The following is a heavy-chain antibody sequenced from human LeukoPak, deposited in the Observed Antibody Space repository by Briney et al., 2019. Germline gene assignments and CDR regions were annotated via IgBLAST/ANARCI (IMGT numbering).Heavy chain of an antibody. CDR3: AKDPKRTRMTFGWFDP. Sequence: SETLSLTCTVSGGSISSSSYYWGWIRQPPGKGLEWIGSIYYSGSTYYNPSLKSRVTISVDTSKNQFSLKLSSVTAADTAVYYCAKDPKRTRMTFGWFDPWGQGTLVTVSS. CDR2: IYYSGST. CDR1: GGSISSSSYY. J-gene: IGHJ5*02. D-gene: IGHD4-17*01. V-gene: IGHV4-39*07.